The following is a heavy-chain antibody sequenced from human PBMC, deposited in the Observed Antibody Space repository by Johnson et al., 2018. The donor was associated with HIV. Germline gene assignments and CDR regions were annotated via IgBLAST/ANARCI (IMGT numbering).Heavy chain of an antibody. CDR3: AKDRTGAYSGSYYVIGDAFDI. V-gene: IGHV3-23*04. D-gene: IGHD1-26*01. J-gene: IGHJ3*02. CDR2: ISGSGGST. Sequence: VQLVESGGGLVQPGGSLRLSCAASGFTFSSYAMSWVRQAPGKGLEWVSAISGSGGSTYSADSVKGRFTISRDNSTNTLYLKMNSLRAEDTAVYYCAKDRTGAYSGSYYVIGDAFDIWGQGTMVTVSS. CDR1: GFTFSSYA.